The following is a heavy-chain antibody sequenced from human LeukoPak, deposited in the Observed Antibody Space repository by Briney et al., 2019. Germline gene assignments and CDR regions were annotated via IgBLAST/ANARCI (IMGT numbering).Heavy chain of an antibody. CDR1: GGTFSSYA. J-gene: IGHJ6*02. CDR3: ARDRSAAAGTRFFGMDV. D-gene: IGHD6-13*01. V-gene: IGHV1-69*04. CDR2: IIPILGIA. Sequence: SVKVSCKASGGTFSSYAISWVRQAPGQGLEWMGRIIPILGIANYAQKFQARVTITADKSTSTAYMELSSLRSKDTAVYYCARDRSAAAGTRFFGMDVWGQGTTVTVSS.